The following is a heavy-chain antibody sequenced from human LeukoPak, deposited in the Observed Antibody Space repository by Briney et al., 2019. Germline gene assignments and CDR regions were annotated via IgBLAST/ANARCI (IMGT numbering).Heavy chain of an antibody. Sequence: SQTLSLTCTVSGGSISSGSYYWSWIRQPAGKGLEWIGRIYTSGSTDYNPSLKSRVTISVDTSKDQFSLKLSSVTAADTAVYYCARARVGSGWSLGSYFDYWGQGTLVTVSS. V-gene: IGHV4-61*02. J-gene: IGHJ4*02. CDR2: IYTSGST. CDR3: ARARVGSGWSLGSYFDY. CDR1: GGSISSGSYY. D-gene: IGHD6-19*01.